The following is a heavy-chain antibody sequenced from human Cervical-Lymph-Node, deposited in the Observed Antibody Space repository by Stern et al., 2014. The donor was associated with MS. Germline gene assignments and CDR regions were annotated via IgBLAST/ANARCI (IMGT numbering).Heavy chain of an antibody. CDR3: ARDYGDYAFDY. D-gene: IGHD4-17*01. J-gene: IGHJ4*02. CDR1: GYSFTANW. CDR2: IYPGDSDT. Sequence: EVQLVQSVAEVKKPGESLKISCKGSGYSFTANWIAWVRQMPGKCLEWMGIIYPGDSDTRYSPSFQGQVPISADKSISTAYLQWSSLKASDTAMYYCARDYGDYAFDYWGQGTLVTVSS. V-gene: IGHV5-51*01.